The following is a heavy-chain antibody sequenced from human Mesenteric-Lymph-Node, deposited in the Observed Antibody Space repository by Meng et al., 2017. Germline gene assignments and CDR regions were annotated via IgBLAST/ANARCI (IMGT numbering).Heavy chain of an antibody. Sequence: GESLKISCAASGLTFSSYWMYWVRQAPGKGLERVASINQDGSEKYYADSVKGRFTISRDNAKNSLYLQMNSLRAEDTAVYYCARTETDAFDIWGQGTMVTVSS. CDR1: GLTFSSYW. J-gene: IGHJ3*02. CDR3: ARTETDAFDI. CDR2: INQDGSEK. V-gene: IGHV3-7*01.